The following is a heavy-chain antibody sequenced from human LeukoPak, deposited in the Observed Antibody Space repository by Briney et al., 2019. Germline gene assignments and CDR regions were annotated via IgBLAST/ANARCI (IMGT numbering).Heavy chain of an antibody. Sequence: GGSLRLSCVASGFSFNSYAMSWVRQAPGKGLEWVSTFSGSGASAYYADSVKGRFTISRDYSKNTLYLQMNSLRAEDTAVYYCAKDGLDIVVVPAAIKGNFDYWGQGTLVTVSS. J-gene: IGHJ4*02. V-gene: IGHV3-23*01. D-gene: IGHD2-2*02. CDR2: FSGSGASA. CDR1: GFSFNSYA. CDR3: AKDGLDIVVVPAAIKGNFDY.